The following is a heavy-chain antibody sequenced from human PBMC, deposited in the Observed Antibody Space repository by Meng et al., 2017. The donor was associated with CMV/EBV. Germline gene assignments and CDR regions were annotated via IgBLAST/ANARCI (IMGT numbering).Heavy chain of an antibody. J-gene: IGHJ6*02. CDR1: GGTFSSYA. Sequence: SVKVSCKASGGTFSSYAISWVRQAPGQGLEWMGGIIPIFGTANYAQKFQGRVTITTDESTSTAYMELSSLRSEDTAVYYCARQVPEFFGTDYYYYGMDVWGQGTTVTVSS. V-gene: IGHV1-69*05. CDR3: ARQVPEFFGTDYYYYGMDV. CDR2: IIPIFGTA. D-gene: IGHD1-1*01.